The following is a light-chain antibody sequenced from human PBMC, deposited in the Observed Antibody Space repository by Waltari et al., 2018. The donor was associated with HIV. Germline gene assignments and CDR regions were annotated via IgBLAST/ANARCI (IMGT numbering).Light chain of an antibody. CDR3: LLSYSDTRGGV. J-gene: IGLJ3*02. CDR1: TGAVTSGHY. V-gene: IGLV7-46*01. Sequence: QAVVTQEHSLTVSPGGTVTLTCGSNTGAVTSGHYPYWFQQKPGQAPRTLIYDTSNKHSWTPARFSGSLLGGKAALTLSGAQPEDEAEYYCLLSYSDTRGGVFGGGTKLTVL. CDR2: DTS.